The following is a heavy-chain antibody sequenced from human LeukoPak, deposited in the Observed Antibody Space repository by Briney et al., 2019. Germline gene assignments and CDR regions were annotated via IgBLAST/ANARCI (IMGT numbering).Heavy chain of an antibody. CDR1: GFTFSTFA. CDR2: ITSAGST. J-gene: IGHJ4*02. CDR3: AKDRGY. V-gene: IGHV3-23*01. Sequence: GGSLRLSCAASGFTFSTFAMSWVRQAAGKGLEWVSAITSAGSTYYAESVNGRFTISRDNSKNTLYLQMNSLRADDTAVYYCAKDRGYWGQGTLVTVSS.